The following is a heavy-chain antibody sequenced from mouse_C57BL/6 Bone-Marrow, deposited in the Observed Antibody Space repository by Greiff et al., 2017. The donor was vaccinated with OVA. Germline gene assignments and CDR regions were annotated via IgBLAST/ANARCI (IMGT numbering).Heavy chain of an antibody. V-gene: IGHV14-2*01. D-gene: IGHD2-4*01. Sequence: VQLQQSGAELVKPGASVKLSCTASGFNIKDYYMHWVKQRTEQGLEWIGRIDPEDGETKYAPKFQGKATLTADTSANTAYLQLSSLTSEDTAVYYCARGDYEGFAYWGQGTLVTVSA. CDR1: GFNIKDYY. J-gene: IGHJ3*01. CDR2: IDPEDGET. CDR3: ARGDYEGFAY.